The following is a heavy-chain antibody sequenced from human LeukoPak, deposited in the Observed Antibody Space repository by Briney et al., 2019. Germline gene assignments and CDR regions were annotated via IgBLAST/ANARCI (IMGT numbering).Heavy chain of an antibody. CDR3: ARGVVAATFYYYMDV. Sequence: SETLSLTCAVSGGSISSSNWWSWVRQPPGKGLEWIGEIYHSGSTNYNPSLKSRVTISVDKSKNQFSLKLSSVTAADTAVYYCARGVVAATFYYYMDVWGKGTTVTVSS. V-gene: IGHV4-4*02. J-gene: IGHJ6*03. CDR1: GGSISSSNW. CDR2: IYHSGST. D-gene: IGHD2-15*01.